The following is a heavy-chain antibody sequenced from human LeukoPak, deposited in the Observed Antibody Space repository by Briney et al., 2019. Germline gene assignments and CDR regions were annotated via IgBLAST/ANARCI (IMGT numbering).Heavy chain of an antibody. V-gene: IGHV3-21*01. D-gene: IGHD6-13*01. J-gene: IGHJ3*01. CDR2: VTSGSVYI. Sequence: PGGSLRLSCTASGLTFIGYTMNWVRQAPGGGREGVSSVTSGSVYIYYADSVKGRFTISRDSATNSLYLQMNSLRVEDTGVYYCAKEGDATAAAGMGGFDLWGQGTMVTVSS. CDR1: GLTFIGYT. CDR3: AKEGDATAAAGMGGFDL.